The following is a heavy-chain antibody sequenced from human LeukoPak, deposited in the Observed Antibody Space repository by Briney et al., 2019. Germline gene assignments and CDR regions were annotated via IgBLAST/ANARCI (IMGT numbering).Heavy chain of an antibody. J-gene: IGHJ4*02. Sequence: GGSLRLSCAPSGFTFSDYYMSWIRQAPGKGLEWVSYISNRGSSSGIAIYYADSVKGRCTISSDNAKNSLSLQRNTLRAKDTAVYYCASPRATRGIDYWGQGTLVTVPS. CDR3: ASPRATRGIDY. CDR1: GFTFSDYY. D-gene: IGHD5-12*01. CDR2: ISNRGSSSGIAI. V-gene: IGHV3-11*01.